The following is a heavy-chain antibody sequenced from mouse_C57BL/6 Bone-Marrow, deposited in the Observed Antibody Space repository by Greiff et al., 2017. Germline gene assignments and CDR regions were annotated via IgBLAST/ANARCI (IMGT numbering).Heavy chain of an antibody. V-gene: IGHV14-2*01. D-gene: IGHD2-1*01. J-gene: IGHJ2*01. CDR2: IDPEDGET. Sequence: EVQLQESGAELVKPGASVKLSCTASGFNIKDYYMHWVKQRTEQGLEWIGRIDPEDGETKYAPKFQGKATITADPYYNTAYLQRSSLTSEDTAVYYCARRDGNYDFDYWGQGTTLTVSS. CDR3: ARRDGNYDFDY. CDR1: GFNIKDYY.